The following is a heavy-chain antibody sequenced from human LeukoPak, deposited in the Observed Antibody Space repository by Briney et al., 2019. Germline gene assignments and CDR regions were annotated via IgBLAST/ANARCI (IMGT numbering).Heavy chain of an antibody. CDR3: ASGGVTPVDH. Sequence: HPSASLTVYYPASGFPTNSFWMHSVRQAPGKRLVWVSDMNEYSTTIRYADSVKVRFTISRDNAKSILYLQMNNPRAEDTAMYFCASGGVTPVDHWGQGTMVTASS. J-gene: IGHJ4*02. V-gene: IGHV3-74*01. CDR1: GFPTNSFW. CDR2: MNEYSTTI. D-gene: IGHD3-16*01.